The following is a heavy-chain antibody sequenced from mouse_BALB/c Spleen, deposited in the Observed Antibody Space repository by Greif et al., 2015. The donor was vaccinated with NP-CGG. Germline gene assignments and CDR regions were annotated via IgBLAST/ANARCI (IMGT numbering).Heavy chain of an antibody. Sequence: EVMLVESGGGLVQPGGSLKLSCAASGFTFSSYGMSWVRQTPDKRLELVATINSNGGSTYYPDSVKGRFTISRDNAKNTLYLQMSSLKSEDTAMYYCARGYWKGAMDYWGQGTSVTVSS. CDR2: INSNGGST. CDR1: GFTFSSYG. V-gene: IGHV5-6-3*01. J-gene: IGHJ4*01. CDR3: ARGYWKGAMDY. D-gene: IGHD1-1*01.